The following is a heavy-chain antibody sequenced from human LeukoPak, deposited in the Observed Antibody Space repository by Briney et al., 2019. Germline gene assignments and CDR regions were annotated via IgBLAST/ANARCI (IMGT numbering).Heavy chain of an antibody. CDR3: AREQYYGSGSYRYYYYYYMDV. CDR1: GFTFSSYW. D-gene: IGHD3-10*01. J-gene: IGHJ6*03. V-gene: IGHV3-7*01. Sequence: PGGSLRLSCAASGFTFSSYWMSWVRQAPGKGLEWVASIKQGGSEKYYVDSVKGRFTISRDNAKNSLYLQMNSLRAEDTAVYYCAREQYYGSGSYRYYYYYYMDVWGKGTTVTVSS. CDR2: IKQGGSEK.